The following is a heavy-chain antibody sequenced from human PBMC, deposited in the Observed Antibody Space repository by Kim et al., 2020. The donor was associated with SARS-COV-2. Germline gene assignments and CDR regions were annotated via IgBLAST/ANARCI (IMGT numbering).Heavy chain of an antibody. CDR3: ARGEGGSKYLYYYYGMDV. CDR1: GYTFTSYA. D-gene: IGHD1-26*01. J-gene: IGHJ6*02. Sequence: ASVKVSCKASGYTFTSYAMHWVRQAPGQRLEWMGWINAGNGNTKYSQKFQVRVTITRDTSASTAYMELSSLRSEDTAVYYCARGEGGSKYLYYYYGMDVWGQGTTVTVSS. CDR2: INAGNGNT. V-gene: IGHV1-3*01.